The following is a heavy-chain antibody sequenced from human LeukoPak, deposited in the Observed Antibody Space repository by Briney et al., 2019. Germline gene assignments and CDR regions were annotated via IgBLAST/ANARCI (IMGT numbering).Heavy chain of an antibody. V-gene: IGHV1-69-2*01. D-gene: IGHD3-22*01. CDR3: ATKYPPDYYDSGGYYEN. CDR2: VDPEDGET. J-gene: IGHJ4*02. CDR1: GYTFTDYY. Sequence: ASVKVSCKVSGYTFTDYYMHWVQQAPGKGLEWMGLVDPEDGETIYAEKFQGRVTITADTSTDTAYMELSSLRSEDTAVYYCATKYPPDYYDSGGYYENWGQGTLVTVSS.